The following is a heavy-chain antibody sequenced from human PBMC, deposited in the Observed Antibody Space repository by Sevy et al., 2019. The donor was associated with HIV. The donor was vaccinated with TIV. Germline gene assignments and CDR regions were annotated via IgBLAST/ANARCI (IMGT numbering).Heavy chain of an antibody. J-gene: IGHJ4*02. CDR3: ARMGYSYGYAVDF. D-gene: IGHD5-18*01. V-gene: IGHV1-8*01. CDR2: MNPNNGNT. Sequence: ASVKVSCKASGYTFTSFDIKWVRQAPGQGLEWMGWMNPNNGNTGYEQNFQGRVIMTSNISISTAYMELSNLRSEDTAVYYCARMGYSYGYAVDFWGQGHLVTVSS. CDR1: GYTFTSFD.